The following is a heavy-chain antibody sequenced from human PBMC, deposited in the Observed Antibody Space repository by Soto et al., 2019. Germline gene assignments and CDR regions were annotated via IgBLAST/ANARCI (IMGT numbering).Heavy chain of an antibody. D-gene: IGHD3-3*01. Sequence: ASVKVSVKASRHTFTSYDLYCLRQATGQGLEWMGWMNPNTCNSAYAQKFQGRVTVTSDTSINTVHMELSSLRSEDTAVYYCARRGGYGVVTPFNYWGQGTPVTVSS. J-gene: IGHJ4*02. CDR2: MNPNTCNS. CDR1: RHTFTSYD. CDR3: ARRGGYGVVTPFNY. V-gene: IGHV1-8*01.